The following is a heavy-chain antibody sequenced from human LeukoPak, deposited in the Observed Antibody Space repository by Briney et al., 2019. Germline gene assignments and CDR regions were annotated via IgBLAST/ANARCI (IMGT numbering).Heavy chain of an antibody. Sequence: SETLSPTCTVSGGSISSSSYYWGWIRQPPGKGLEWIGSIYYSGSTYYNPSLKSRVTISVDTSKNQFSLKLSSVTAADTAVYYCARAKVGDCSGGSCYSGEYYFDYWGQGTLVTVSS. CDR1: GGSISSSSYY. CDR3: ARAKVGDCSGGSCYSGEYYFDY. D-gene: IGHD2-15*01. V-gene: IGHV4-39*07. CDR2: IYYSGST. J-gene: IGHJ4*02.